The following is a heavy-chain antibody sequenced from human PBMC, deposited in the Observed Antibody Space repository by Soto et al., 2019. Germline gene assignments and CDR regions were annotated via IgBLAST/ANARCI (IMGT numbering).Heavy chain of an antibody. J-gene: IGHJ5*02. CDR3: ARHRYGGYGYELYWFDP. D-gene: IGHD5-18*01. Sequence: SETLSLTCVVSGGSVTNTTYFWGWIRQPPGKGPEWIGSIYYSGTTYSNPSLKSRLTMSIDTSKNQFSLKLSSVTAADTAVYYGARHRYGGYGYELYWFDPWGQGALVTVSS. CDR1: GGSVTNTTYF. CDR2: IYYSGTT. V-gene: IGHV4-39*01.